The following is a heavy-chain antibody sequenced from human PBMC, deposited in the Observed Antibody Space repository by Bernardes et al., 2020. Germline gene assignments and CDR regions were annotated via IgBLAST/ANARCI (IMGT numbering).Heavy chain of an antibody. Sequence: GGSLRLSCAASGFTFSSYAMHWVRQAPGKGLEWVAVISYDGSNKYYADSVKGRFTISRDNSKNTLYLEMNSLRAEDTAVYYCARPAVGGYCSSTSCLNWFDPWGQGTLVTVSS. CDR2: ISYDGSNK. CDR1: GFTFSSYA. J-gene: IGHJ5*02. D-gene: IGHD2-2*01. V-gene: IGHV3-30*01. CDR3: ARPAVGGYCSSTSCLNWFDP.